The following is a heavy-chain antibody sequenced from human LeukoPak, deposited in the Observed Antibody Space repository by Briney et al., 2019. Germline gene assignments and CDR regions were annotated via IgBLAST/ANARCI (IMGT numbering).Heavy chain of an antibody. CDR3: AREYQGGNSVYFDY. CDR1: GFTFSSYW. J-gene: IGHJ4*02. D-gene: IGHD4-23*01. V-gene: IGHV3-7*01. Sequence: GGSLRLSCAASGFTFSSYWMSWVRQAPGKGLEWVANIKQDGSEKYYVDSVKGRFTISRDNAKNSLYLQMNSLRAEDTAVYYCAREYQGGNSVYFDYWGQGTLVTVSP. CDR2: IKQDGSEK.